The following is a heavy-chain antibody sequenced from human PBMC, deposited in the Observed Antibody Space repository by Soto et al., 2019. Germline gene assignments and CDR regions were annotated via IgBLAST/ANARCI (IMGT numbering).Heavy chain of an antibody. CDR3: AREIQGTSLRYFAWPTTGYYGMDV. J-gene: IGHJ6*02. CDR2: INSDGSST. D-gene: IGHD3-9*01. Sequence: HPGGSLRLSCAASGFTFDDYAMHWVRQAPGKGLEWVSGINSDGSSTSYADSVKGRFTISRDNAKNTLYLQMNSLRAEDTAVYYCAREIQGTSLRYFAWPTTGYYGMDVWGQGTTVTVSS. CDR1: GFTFDDYA. V-gene: IGHV3-74*01.